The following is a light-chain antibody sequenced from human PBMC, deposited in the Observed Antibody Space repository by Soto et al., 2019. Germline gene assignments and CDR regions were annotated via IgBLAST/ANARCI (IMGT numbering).Light chain of an antibody. Sequence: QSALTQPAYVSGSRGQSITISCTGTKSDVGSHNFVSWYQQYPGKAPKLLIYEASKRPSGLSNRFSGSKSGNTASLTISGLQAEDEADYYCCSLTNGATWVFGGGTKLTVL. V-gene: IGLV2-23*01. CDR2: EAS. J-gene: IGLJ3*02. CDR1: KSDVGSHNF. CDR3: CSLTNGATWV.